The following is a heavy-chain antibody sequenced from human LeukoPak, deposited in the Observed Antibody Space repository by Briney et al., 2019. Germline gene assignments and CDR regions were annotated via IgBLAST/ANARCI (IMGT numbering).Heavy chain of an antibody. V-gene: IGHV3-23*01. D-gene: IGHD4-17*01. CDR3: AKGGSLTTVTHFDY. Sequence: GGSLRLSCAASGFTFSNYGMNWVRQTPGKGLEWVSGIGDSGRSTYYADSVKGRFTISRDNSKNTLYLQMNSLRAEDTAVYYCAKGGSLTTVTHFDYWGQGTLVTVSS. J-gene: IGHJ4*02. CDR2: IGDSGRST. CDR1: GFTFSNYG.